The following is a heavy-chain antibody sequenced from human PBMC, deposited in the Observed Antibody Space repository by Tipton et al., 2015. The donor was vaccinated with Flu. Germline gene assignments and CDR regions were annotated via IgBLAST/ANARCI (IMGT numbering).Heavy chain of an antibody. CDR3: ARKYCSTTTCYQALDI. CDR2: IYPGDSDT. V-gene: IGHV5-51*01. J-gene: IGHJ3*02. D-gene: IGHD2-2*01. Sequence: QLVQSGAEVKEPGESLKISCKGSGYSFTDYWIGWVRQMPGKGLEWMGIIYPGDSDTRYSPSFQGQVTISADKSITTACLQWSSLKASDTAMYYCARKYCSTTTCYQALDIWGQGTMVTVSS. CDR1: GYSFTDYW.